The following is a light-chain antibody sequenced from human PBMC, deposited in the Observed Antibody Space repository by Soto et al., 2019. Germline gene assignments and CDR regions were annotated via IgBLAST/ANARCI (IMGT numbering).Light chain of an antibody. V-gene: IGKV3-11*01. CDR3: QQRSNWLT. Sequence: EIVFTQSPATLSLSPGERATLSCRASQSISSYLAWYQQKPGQAPSLLIYGASTRATGIPARFSGSGSGTDFTLTISSLEPEDFAVYYCQQRSNWLTFGQGTRLEIK. CDR2: GAS. CDR1: QSISSY. J-gene: IGKJ5*01.